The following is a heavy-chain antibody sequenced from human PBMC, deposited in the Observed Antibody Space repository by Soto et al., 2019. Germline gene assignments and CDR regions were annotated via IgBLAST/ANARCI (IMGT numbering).Heavy chain of an antibody. D-gene: IGHD3-10*01. CDR1: GGSISSGGYY. Sequence: SETLSLTCTVSGGSISSGGYYWSWIRQHPGKGLEWIGYIYYSGSTYYNPSLKSRVTISVDTSKNQFSLKLSSVTAADTAVYYCATTPVLLWFGELGNAFDIWGQGTMVTVSS. V-gene: IGHV4-31*03. J-gene: IGHJ3*02. CDR2: IYYSGST. CDR3: ATTPVLLWFGELGNAFDI.